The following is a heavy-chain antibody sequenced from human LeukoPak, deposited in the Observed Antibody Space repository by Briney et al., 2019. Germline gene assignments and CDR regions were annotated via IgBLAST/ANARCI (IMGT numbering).Heavy chain of an antibody. CDR1: GYTFTGYY. D-gene: IGHD3-22*01. V-gene: IGHV1-2*02. Sequence: ASVKVSCKASGYTFTGYYMHWVRQAPGQGLEWMGWINPNSGGTNYAQKFQGRVTMTRDTSISTAYMELSRLRSDDTAVYYCARGAYYYDSSGYHRTFDYWSQGTLVTVSS. CDR3: ARGAYYYDSSGYHRTFDY. CDR2: INPNSGGT. J-gene: IGHJ4*02.